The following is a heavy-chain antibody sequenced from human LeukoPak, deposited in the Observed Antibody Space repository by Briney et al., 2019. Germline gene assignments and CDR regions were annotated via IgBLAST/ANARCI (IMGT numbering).Heavy chain of an antibody. V-gene: IGHV1-69*13. Sequence: ASVKVSCKASGGTFSSYAISWVRQAPGQGLEWMGGIIPTFGTTNYAQKFQGRVTITADESTSTAYMELSSPRSEDTAMYYCAREEGTTDAFDIWGQGTMVTVSS. J-gene: IGHJ3*02. D-gene: IGHD1-7*01. CDR3: AREEGTTDAFDI. CDR2: IIPTFGTT. CDR1: GGTFSSYA.